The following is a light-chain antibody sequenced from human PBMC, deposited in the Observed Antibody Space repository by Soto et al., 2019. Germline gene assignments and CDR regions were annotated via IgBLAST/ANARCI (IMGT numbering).Light chain of an antibody. CDR2: EVN. CDR1: SSDVGAYNY. V-gene: IGLV2-14*01. Sequence: QSVLTQPASVSGSPGQSITISCTGTSSDVGAYNYVSWYQQHPDKAPKLMIYEVNSRPSGVSNRFSGSKSGITASLTISGLQAEDEADYYCSSYASTSTAVFGTGTKLTVL. J-gene: IGLJ1*01. CDR3: SSYASTSTAV.